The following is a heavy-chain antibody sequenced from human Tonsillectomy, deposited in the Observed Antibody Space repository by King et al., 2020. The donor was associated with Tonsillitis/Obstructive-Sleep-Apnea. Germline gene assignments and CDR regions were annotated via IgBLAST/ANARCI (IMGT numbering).Heavy chain of an antibody. CDR2: TYWDDYK. CDR3: AHRRADFWSGYQKWFDP. V-gene: IGHV2-5*02. J-gene: IGHJ5*02. CDR1: GFSLSTSGVG. D-gene: IGHD3-3*01. Sequence: TLKESGPTLVKPTQTLTLTCTFSGFSLSTSGVGVGWVRQPPGKALDLLACTYWDDYKLYSPSLKSRLTITKDTPKNQVVLKMTNMDPVDTATYYCAHRRADFWSGYQKWFDPWGQGMLVTVSS.